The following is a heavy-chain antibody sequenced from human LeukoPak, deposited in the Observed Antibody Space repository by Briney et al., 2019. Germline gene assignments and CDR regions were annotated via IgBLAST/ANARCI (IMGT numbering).Heavy chain of an antibody. D-gene: IGHD3-10*01. CDR3: ARDKAGSLGWFDP. Sequence: ASVKVSCKASGYTFTGYYMHWVRQAPGQGLEWMGWINHNSGGTNYAQKFQGRVTMTRDTSISTAYMELSRLRSDDTAVYYCARDKAGSLGWFDPWGQGTLVTVSS. V-gene: IGHV1-2*02. J-gene: IGHJ5*02. CDR1: GYTFTGYY. CDR2: INHNSGGT.